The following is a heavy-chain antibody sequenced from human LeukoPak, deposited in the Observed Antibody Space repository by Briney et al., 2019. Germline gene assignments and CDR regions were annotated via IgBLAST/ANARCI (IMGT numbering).Heavy chain of an antibody. Sequence: SQTLSLTRAISGDRVSSNSAAWHWIRQSPSRGLEWLGMTYYRAKWYDDFAVSLKSRITINPDTTKNQYSLQFNTVTTEDTAVYYCARAVGNFSTVNYFDYWDQGALVTVSS. CDR1: GDRVSSNSAA. CDR2: TYYRAKWYD. J-gene: IGHJ4*02. D-gene: IGHD4-23*01. CDR3: ARAVGNFSTVNYFDY. V-gene: IGHV6-1*01.